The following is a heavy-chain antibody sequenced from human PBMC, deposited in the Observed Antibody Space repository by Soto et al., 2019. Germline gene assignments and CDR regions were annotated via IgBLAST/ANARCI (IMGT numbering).Heavy chain of an antibody. V-gene: IGHV3-30*18. D-gene: IGHD2-2*01. J-gene: IGHJ1*01. Sequence: QVQLVESGGGVVQPGRSLRLSCAASGFTFSSYGMHWVRQAPGKGLEWVAVISYDGSNKYYADSVKGRFTISRDNSKNTLYLQMNSLRAEDTAVYYCAKEIRWVPDRAEYFQHWGQGTLVTVSS. CDR1: GFTFSSYG. CDR2: ISYDGSNK. CDR3: AKEIRWVPDRAEYFQH.